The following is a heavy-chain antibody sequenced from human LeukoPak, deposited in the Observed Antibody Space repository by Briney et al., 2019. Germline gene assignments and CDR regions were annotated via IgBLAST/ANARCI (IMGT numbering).Heavy chain of an antibody. Sequence: ASVKVSCKASGYTFTSYAMHWVRQAPGQRLEWMGWINAGNGNTKYSQKFQGRVTITRDTSASTAYMELGSLRSEDTAVYYCARDKYSGYAARGGFDYWGQGTLVTVSS. J-gene: IGHJ4*02. CDR2: INAGNGNT. CDR3: ARDKYSGYAARGGFDY. CDR1: GYTFTSYA. D-gene: IGHD5-12*01. V-gene: IGHV1-3*01.